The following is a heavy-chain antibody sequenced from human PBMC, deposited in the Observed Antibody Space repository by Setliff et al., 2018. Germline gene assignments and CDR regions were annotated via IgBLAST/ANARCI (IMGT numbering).Heavy chain of an antibody. D-gene: IGHD6-13*01. J-gene: IGHJ4*02. CDR2: INHSGST. CDR3: ARGRIAAALYYFDY. V-gene: IGHV4-34*01. Sequence: SETLSLTCAVYGGSFSGYYWSWIRQPPGKGLEWIGEINHSGSTNYNPSLKSRVTISVDTSKNQFSLKLSSVTAADTAVYYCARGRIAAALYYFDYWGQGTLGTVSS. CDR1: GGSFSGYY.